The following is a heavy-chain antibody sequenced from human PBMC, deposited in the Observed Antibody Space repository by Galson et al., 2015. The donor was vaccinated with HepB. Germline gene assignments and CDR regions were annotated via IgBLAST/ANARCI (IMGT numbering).Heavy chain of an antibody. Sequence: TLSLTCTVSGGSFSEYYWTFIRQSPGRGLEWIGEVNPGGSADYNPSLKSRVTFSVDTSKSQFSLRLTSLTAADTAIYYCARGKRAIGMATIVKPFDIWGQGTMVTVSS. CDR1: GGSFSEYY. CDR3: ARGKRAIGMATIVKPFDI. D-gene: IGHD5-24*01. J-gene: IGHJ3*02. CDR2: VNPGGSA. V-gene: IGHV4-34*01.